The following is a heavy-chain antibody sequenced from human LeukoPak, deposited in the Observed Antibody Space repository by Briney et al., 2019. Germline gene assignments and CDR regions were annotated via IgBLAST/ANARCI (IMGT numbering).Heavy chain of an antibody. D-gene: IGHD5-24*01. J-gene: IGHJ4*02. CDR1: EFTVCRNY. V-gene: IGHV3-53*01. CDR2: IFSNGDT. Sequence: GGSLRLSCTAPEFTVCRNYMLCVRQAPGKGLEWVSLIFSNGDTHYADSVKGRFTISRDTSKNTVSLQMNSLRVEDTAMYYCTRDQMNYWGQGTLVTVSS. CDR3: TRDQMNY.